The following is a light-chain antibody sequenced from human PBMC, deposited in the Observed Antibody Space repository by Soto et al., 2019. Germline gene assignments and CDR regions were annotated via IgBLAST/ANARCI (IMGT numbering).Light chain of an antibody. V-gene: IGLV2-14*01. CDR1: SSDIGAYDY. CDR2: EVN. J-gene: IGLJ1*01. Sequence: QSALTQPASLSGSPGQSITISCTGTSSDIGAYDYVSWFQQHPGKSPKLMISEVNNRPSGVSNRFSGSKSGNTAYLTISGLQVEDEAEYFCLSFTTSSTHVFGTGSKVIV. CDR3: LSFTTSSTHV.